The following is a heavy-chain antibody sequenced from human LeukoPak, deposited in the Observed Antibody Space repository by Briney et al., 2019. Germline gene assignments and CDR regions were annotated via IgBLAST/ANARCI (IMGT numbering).Heavy chain of an antibody. CDR3: ARHGRFYDAFDI. D-gene: IGHD3-3*01. CDR2: IIPIFGTT. V-gene: IGHV1-69*05. CDR1: GVTFNRNA. Sequence: SVKVSCKASGVTFNRNAFSWVRQAPGQGLEWMGGIIPIFGTTNYAQKFQGRVTMTRDTSISTAYMDLSRLRSDDAAVYYCARHGRFYDAFDIWGQGTMVTVSS. J-gene: IGHJ3*02.